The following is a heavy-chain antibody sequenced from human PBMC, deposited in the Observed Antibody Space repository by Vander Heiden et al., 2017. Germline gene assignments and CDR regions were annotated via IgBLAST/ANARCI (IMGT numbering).Heavy chain of an antibody. D-gene: IGHD2-15*01. V-gene: IGHV3-15*01. CDR3: TTGLGYCSGGSCYNY. J-gene: IGHJ4*02. CDR1: GFTFRNAW. Sequence: EVQLVESGGGLVKPGGSLRLSCAASGFTFRNAWMSWVRQAPGKGLEWVGRIKSKTDGGTTDYAAPVKGRFTISRDDSKNTLYLQMNSLKTEDTAVYYCTTGLGYCSGGSCYNYWGQGTLVTVSS. CDR2: IKSKTDGGTT.